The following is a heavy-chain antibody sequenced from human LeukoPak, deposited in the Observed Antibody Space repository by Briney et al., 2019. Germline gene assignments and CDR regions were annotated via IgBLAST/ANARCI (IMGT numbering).Heavy chain of an antibody. D-gene: IGHD3-16*01. CDR2: IIPVLSTA. V-gene: IGHV1-69*13. Sequence: ASVKVSCKASGYTFTSYGISWVRQAPGQGLEWMGGIIPVLSTANYAQKFQDRVTITADESTSTTYMELSSLKSEDTAVYYCATTGGDIYYYYMDVWGKGTTVTISS. CDR3: ATTGGDIYYYYMDV. J-gene: IGHJ6*03. CDR1: GYTFTSYG.